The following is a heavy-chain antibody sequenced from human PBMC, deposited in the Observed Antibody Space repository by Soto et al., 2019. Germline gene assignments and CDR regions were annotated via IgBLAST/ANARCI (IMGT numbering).Heavy chain of an antibody. CDR3: ARGRYGDY. V-gene: IGHV1-18*01. J-gene: IGHJ4*02. CDR2: ISAHNGNT. Sequence: QVHLVQSGAEVKKPGASVKVSCKGSGYGFTTYGITWVRQAPGQGLEWMAWISAHNGNTNYAQKLQGRVTVTRDTSTSTAYMALRTLRSDDTAVYYCARGRYGDYWAQGALVTVSS. D-gene: IGHD1-1*01. CDR1: GYGFTTYG.